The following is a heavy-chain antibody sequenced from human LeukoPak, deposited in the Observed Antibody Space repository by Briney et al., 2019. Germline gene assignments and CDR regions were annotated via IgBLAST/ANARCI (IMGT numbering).Heavy chain of an antibody. D-gene: IGHD3-22*01. J-gene: IGHJ4*02. V-gene: IGHV1-2*02. CDR1: GYTFTGYY. CDR2: INPNSGGT. CDR3: ASFDDSSGYPDY. Sequence: ASAKVSCKASGYTFTGYYMHWVRQAPGQGLEWMGWINPNSGGTNYAQKFQGRVTMTRDTSISTAYMELSRLRSDDTAVYYCASFDDSSGYPDYWGQGTLVTVSS.